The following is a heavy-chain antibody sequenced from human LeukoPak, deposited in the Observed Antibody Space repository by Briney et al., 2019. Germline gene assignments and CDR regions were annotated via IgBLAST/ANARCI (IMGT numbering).Heavy chain of an antibody. CDR2: INPNSGGT. V-gene: IGHV1-2*02. CDR3: ARARLIAVAGIDY. J-gene: IGHJ4*02. CDR1: GYTFTGYN. Sequence: GASVTVSCKASGYTFTGYNMHWVRQAPGQGLEWMGWINPNSGGTNYAQKFQGRVTMTRDTSITTAYMELSRLRSDDTAVYYCARARLIAVAGIDYWGQGTLVTVSS. D-gene: IGHD6-19*01.